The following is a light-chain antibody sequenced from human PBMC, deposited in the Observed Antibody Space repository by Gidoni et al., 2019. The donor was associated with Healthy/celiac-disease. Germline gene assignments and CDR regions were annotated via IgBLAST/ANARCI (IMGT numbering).Light chain of an antibody. CDR1: QSVSSY. CDR3: QQRSNWPIT. V-gene: IGKV3-11*01. Sequence: ETVLTQSPATLSLSLGERATLSCRASQSVSSYLAWYQQKPGQAPRLLIYDASNRATGIPARFSGSGSGTDFTLTISSLEPEDFAVYYCQQRSNWPITFGQGTRLEIK. J-gene: IGKJ5*01. CDR2: DAS.